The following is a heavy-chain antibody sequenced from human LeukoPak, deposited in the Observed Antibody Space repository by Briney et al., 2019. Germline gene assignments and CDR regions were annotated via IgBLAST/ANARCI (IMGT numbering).Heavy chain of an antibody. CDR1: GFTFSSYE. D-gene: IGHD3-10*02. J-gene: IGHJ6*04. Sequence: PGGSLRLSCAASGFTFSSYEMNWVRQAPGKGLEWVSYISSSGSNINYADSVKGRFTISRDNAKNSLYLQMNSLRAEDTAVYYCAELGITMIGGVWGKGTTVTISS. CDR3: AELGITMIGGV. CDR2: ISSSGSNI. V-gene: IGHV3-48*03.